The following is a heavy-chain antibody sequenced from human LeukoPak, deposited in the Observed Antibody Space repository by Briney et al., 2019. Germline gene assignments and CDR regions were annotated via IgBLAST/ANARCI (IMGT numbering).Heavy chain of an antibody. D-gene: IGHD6-19*01. J-gene: IGHJ4*02. V-gene: IGHV3-9*01. CDR3: AKDITYSSGWYVDY. Sequence: GRSLRLSCAASGFTFDDYAMHWVRQAPGKGLEWVSGISWNSGSIGYADSVKGRFTISRDNAKNSLYLQMNSLRAEDTALYYCAKDITYSSGWYVDYWGQGTLVTVSS. CDR2: ISWNSGSI. CDR1: GFTFDDYA.